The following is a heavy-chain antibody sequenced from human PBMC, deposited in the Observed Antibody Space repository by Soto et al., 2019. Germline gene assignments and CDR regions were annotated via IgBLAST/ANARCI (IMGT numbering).Heavy chain of an antibody. Sequence: PGGSLRLSCAASGFTFSNYGMQWVRQAPGKGLEWVAVISFDGKKKYYADSVEGRFTISRDNSKNTLYLQMSSLRAEDTAVYYSGGHRYLYYFWGQGSPDPVSS. CDR2: ISFDGKKK. D-gene: IGHD6-25*01. J-gene: IGHJ4*02. CDR1: GFTFSNYG. CDR3: GGHRYLYYF. V-gene: IGHV3-30*03.